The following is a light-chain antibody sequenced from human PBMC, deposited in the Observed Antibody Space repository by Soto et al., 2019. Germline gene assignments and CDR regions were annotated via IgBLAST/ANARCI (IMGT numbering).Light chain of an antibody. CDR1: QRVAGNF. CDR3: QQYGSSPAWT. Sequence: ELFLTQSPDTLSLSPGDRAALSCRASQRVAGNFLAWYQQKPGQSPRLLIYGASTRATGIPDRFSGSGSGTDFTLTISRLEPEDSAVYYCQQYGSSPAWTFGQGTKVEIK. J-gene: IGKJ1*01. V-gene: IGKV3-20*01. CDR2: GAS.